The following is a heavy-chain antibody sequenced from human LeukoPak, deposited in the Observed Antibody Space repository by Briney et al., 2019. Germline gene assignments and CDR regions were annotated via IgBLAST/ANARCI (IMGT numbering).Heavy chain of an antibody. CDR3: SRRAGEYSHPYDY. J-gene: IGHJ4*02. CDR2: IYSGGDT. V-gene: IGHV3-53*01. Sequence: GGSLRLSCTVSGFTVSTNPWSWVRQAPGKGLEWVSFIYSGGDTHYSDSVKGRFTISRDNSKNTLYLQMNSLRPEDTAIYYCSRRAGEYSHPYDYWGQGTLVTVS. D-gene: IGHD2-15*01. CDR1: GFTVSTNP.